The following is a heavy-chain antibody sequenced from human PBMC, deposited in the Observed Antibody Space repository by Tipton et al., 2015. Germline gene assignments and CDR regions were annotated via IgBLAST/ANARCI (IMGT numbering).Heavy chain of an antibody. CDR1: SDSISKYY. CDR2: IQYSGST. J-gene: IGHJ5*02. Sequence: TLSLTCSVSSDSISKYYWSWIRQPPGKELEWIGYIQYSGSTNYNPSLKSRVTISVDTSKNQFSLKLRSVTAADTAVYYCARRSTASGPPGRFDPWGQGTLVTVSS. D-gene: IGHD5-12*01. V-gene: IGHV4-59*01. CDR3: ARRSTASGPPGRFDP.